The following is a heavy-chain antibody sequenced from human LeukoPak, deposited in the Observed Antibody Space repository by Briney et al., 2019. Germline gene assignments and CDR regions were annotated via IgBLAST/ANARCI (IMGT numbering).Heavy chain of an antibody. V-gene: IGHV1-69*13. CDR3: ARDGSYYDSSGYPRRFDY. Sequence: SVKVSCKASGGTFSSYAISWVRQAPGQGLEWMGGIIPIFGTANYAQKFQGRVAITADESTSTAYMELSSLRSEDTAVYYCARDGSYYDSSGYPRRFDYWGQGTLVTVSS. J-gene: IGHJ4*02. CDR2: IIPIFGTA. D-gene: IGHD3-22*01. CDR1: GGTFSSYA.